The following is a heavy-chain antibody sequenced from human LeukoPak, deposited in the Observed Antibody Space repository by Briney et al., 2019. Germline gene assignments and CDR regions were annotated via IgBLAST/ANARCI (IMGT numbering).Heavy chain of an antibody. CDR2: IYYSGST. CDR3: ARGSLTYYDSSGYYYRAFDI. D-gene: IGHD3-22*01. J-gene: IGHJ3*02. Sequence: SETLSLTCTVSGGSISSGGYYWSWIRQHPGKGLEWIGYIYYSGSTYYNPSLKSRVTISVDTSKNHFSLKLSSVTAADTAVYYCARGSLTYYDSSGYYYRAFDIWGQGTMVTVSS. V-gene: IGHV4-31*03. CDR1: GGSISSGGYY.